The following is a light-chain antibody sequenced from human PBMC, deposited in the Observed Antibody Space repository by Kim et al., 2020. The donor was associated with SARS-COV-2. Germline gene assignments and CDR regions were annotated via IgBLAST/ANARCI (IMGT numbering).Light chain of an antibody. CDR1: KLGDKY. V-gene: IGLV3-1*01. CDR2: QDS. J-gene: IGLJ2*01. CDR3: QAWDSSTVV. Sequence: SYELTQPPSVSVSPGQTASITCSGDKLGDKYACWYQQKPGQSPVLVIYQDSKRPSGTPERFSGSNSGNTATLTISGTQAMAEADYYCQAWDSSTVV.